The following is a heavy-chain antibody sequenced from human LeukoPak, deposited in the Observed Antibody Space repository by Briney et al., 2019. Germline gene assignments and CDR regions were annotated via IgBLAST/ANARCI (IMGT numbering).Heavy chain of an antibody. CDR2: IYYSGST. Sequence: SETLSLTCTVSGGSISSSSYYWGWIRQPPGTGLEWIGSIYYSGSTYYNPSLKSRVTISVDTSKNQFSLKLSSVTAADTAVYYCARQGQWLVPDWFDPWGQGTLVTVSS. CDR1: GGSISSSSYY. CDR3: ARQGQWLVPDWFDP. D-gene: IGHD6-19*01. J-gene: IGHJ5*02. V-gene: IGHV4-39*01.